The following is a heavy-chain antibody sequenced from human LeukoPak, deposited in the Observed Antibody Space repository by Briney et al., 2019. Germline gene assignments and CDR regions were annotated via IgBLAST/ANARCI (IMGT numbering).Heavy chain of an antibody. Sequence: SETLSLTCAVYGGSFSGYYWSWIRQPPGKGLEWIGEINHSGSTNYNPSLKSRVTISVDTSENQFSLKLSSVTAADTAVYYCARGPYSSGWYSYYYYYMDVWGKGTTVTVSS. V-gene: IGHV4-34*01. CDR3: ARGPYSSGWYSYYYYYMDV. CDR1: GGSFSGYY. CDR2: INHSGST. J-gene: IGHJ6*03. D-gene: IGHD6-19*01.